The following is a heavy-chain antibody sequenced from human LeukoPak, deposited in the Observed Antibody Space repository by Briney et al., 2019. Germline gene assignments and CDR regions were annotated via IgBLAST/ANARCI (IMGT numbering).Heavy chain of an antibody. J-gene: IGHJ5*02. D-gene: IGHD2-21*02. CDR3: ARKRCTGDCYLFDP. CDR2: INTT. Sequence: ASVKVSCKASGYTFSTYGLMWVRQAPGQGLEWMGWINTTQKFQGRVTMTTDTSTSTGYMELRSLRSDDTAVYYCARKRCTGDCYLFDPWGQGTLVTVSS. V-gene: IGHV1-18*01. CDR1: GYTFSTYG.